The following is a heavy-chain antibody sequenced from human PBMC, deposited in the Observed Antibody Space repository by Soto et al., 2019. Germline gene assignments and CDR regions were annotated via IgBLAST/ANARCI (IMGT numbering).Heavy chain of an antibody. CDR3: ARGKTARWEPPDY. J-gene: IGHJ4*02. V-gene: IGHV3-74*01. CDR1: GFTFKMFW. D-gene: IGHD1-26*01. CDR2: VNTDGRDK. Sequence: EVQLVESGGGLVQPGGSVTLSCEASGFTFKMFWMHWVRQAPGKGLVWVSRVNTDGRDKIYADSVKGRFAISRDNAKNTLYLQMNNLKPEDTALYYSARGKTARWEPPDYWGQGSLVIVSS.